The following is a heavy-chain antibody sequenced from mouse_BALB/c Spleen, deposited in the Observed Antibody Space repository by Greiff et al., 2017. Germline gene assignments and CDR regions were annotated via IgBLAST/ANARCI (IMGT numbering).Heavy chain of an antibody. CDR1: GFSLTSYG. J-gene: IGHJ4*01. CDR3: ARGYYGRFYAMDY. D-gene: IGHD1-1*01. CDR2: IWAGGST. V-gene: IGHV2-9*02. Sequence: VQLQQSGPGLVAPSQSLSITCTVSGFSLTSYGVHWVRQPPGKGLEWLGVIWAGGSTNYNSALMSRLSISKDNSKSQVFLKMNSLQTDDTAMYYCARGYYGRFYAMDYWGQGTSVTVSS.